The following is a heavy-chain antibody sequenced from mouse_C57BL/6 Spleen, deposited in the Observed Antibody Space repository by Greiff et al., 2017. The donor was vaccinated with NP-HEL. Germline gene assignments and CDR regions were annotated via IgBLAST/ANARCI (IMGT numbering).Heavy chain of an antibody. J-gene: IGHJ4*01. Sequence: VMLVESGAELVRPGTSVKVSCKASGYAFTNYLIEWVKQRPGQGLEWIGVINPGSGGTKYNEKFKGKATLTADKSSSTAYMQLSSLTSEDSAVYFCARGYYGSRSYAMDYWGQGTSVTVSS. CDR1: GYAFTNYL. V-gene: IGHV1-54*01. D-gene: IGHD1-1*01. CDR2: INPGSGGT. CDR3: ARGYYGSRSYAMDY.